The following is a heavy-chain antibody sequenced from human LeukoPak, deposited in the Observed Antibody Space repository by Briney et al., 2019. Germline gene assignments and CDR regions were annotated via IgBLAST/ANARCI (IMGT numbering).Heavy chain of an antibody. D-gene: IGHD3-22*01. CDR2: ISSSSSYI. CDR1: GFTFSSYS. V-gene: IGHV3-21*04. J-gene: IGHJ4*02. CDR3: VKDIHDRGYPDY. Sequence: GGSLRLSCAASGFTFSSYSMNWVRQAPGKGLEWVSSISSSSSYIYYADSVKGRFTISRDNSKNSLYLQMNSVRTEDSALYYCVKDIHDRGYPDYWGQGTLVTVSS.